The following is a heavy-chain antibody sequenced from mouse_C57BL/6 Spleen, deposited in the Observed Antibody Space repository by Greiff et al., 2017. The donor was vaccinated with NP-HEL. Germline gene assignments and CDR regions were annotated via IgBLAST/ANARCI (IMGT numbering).Heavy chain of an antibody. V-gene: IGHV5-4*01. D-gene: IGHD2-1*01. Sequence: EVKLLESGGGLVKPGGSLKLSCAASGFTFSSYAMSWVRQTPEKRLEWVATISDGGSYTYYPDNVKGRFTISRDNAKNNLYLQRSHLKSEDTAKYYCAGDGGNYEGSAIDYWGQGTSVTVSS. J-gene: IGHJ4*01. CDR1: GFTFSSYA. CDR3: AGDGGNYEGSAIDY. CDR2: ISDGGSYT.